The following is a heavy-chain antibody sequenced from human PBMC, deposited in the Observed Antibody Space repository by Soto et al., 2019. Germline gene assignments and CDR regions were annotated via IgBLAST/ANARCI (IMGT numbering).Heavy chain of an antibody. CDR3: GRERWGLLDI. CDR2: INSDGSIA. J-gene: IGHJ3*02. V-gene: IGHV3-74*01. CDR1: GFTFSDYW. Sequence: EVQLVESGGGLVQPGGSQRLSCAASGFTFSDYWMAWARQAPGKGLFWVSRINSDGSIAHYAESVKGRFTISRDNAKNTLWLQVNSLRDDDTAVYYCGRERWGLLDIWGQGAMVTVSS. D-gene: IGHD7-27*01.